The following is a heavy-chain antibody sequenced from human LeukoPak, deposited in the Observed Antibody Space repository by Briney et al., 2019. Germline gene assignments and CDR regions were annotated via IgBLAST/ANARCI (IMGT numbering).Heavy chain of an antibody. J-gene: IGHJ4*02. V-gene: IGHV3-11*01. CDR2: IIITLNTI. CDR3: ARDKSNDYNRGGLEY. Sequence: GGSLRLSCAASGFTFSDFSRNWSRQAPEKGLGWSSFIIITLNTIYYANALRILFTISRDNAKNSLYLHMNSLRAEDTAVYYCARDKSNDYNRGGLEYWGQGTLVAVSS. D-gene: IGHD5-24*01. CDR1: GFTFSDFS.